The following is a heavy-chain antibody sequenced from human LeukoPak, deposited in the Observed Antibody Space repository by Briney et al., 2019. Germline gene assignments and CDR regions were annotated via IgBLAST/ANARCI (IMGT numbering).Heavy chain of an antibody. J-gene: IGHJ4*02. V-gene: IGHV3-23*01. CDR1: GFTFSSYG. CDR2: IGGSGVGT. Sequence: GGSLRLSCAASGFTFSSYGTNWVRQAPGKGLEWVSVIGGSGVGTYYADSVKGRFTISRDNSKNTLYLQMSDLRAEDTAVYYCAKDREYFGSGTYPIDYWGQGTLVTVSS. CDR3: AKDREYFGSGTYPIDY. D-gene: IGHD3-10*01.